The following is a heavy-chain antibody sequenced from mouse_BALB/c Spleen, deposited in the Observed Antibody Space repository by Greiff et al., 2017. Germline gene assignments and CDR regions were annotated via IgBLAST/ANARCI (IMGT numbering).Heavy chain of an antibody. CDR3: ARAYYGNYEFAY. D-gene: IGHD2-10*01. J-gene: IGHJ3*01. V-gene: IGHV5-6-5*01. CDR1: GFTFSSYA. CDR2: ISSGGST. Sequence: EVHLVESGGGLVKPGGSLKLSCAASGFTFSSYAMSWVRQTPEKRLEWVASISSGGSTYYPDSVKGRFTISRDNARNILYLQMSSLRSEDTAMYYCARAYYGNYEFAYWGQGTLVTVSA.